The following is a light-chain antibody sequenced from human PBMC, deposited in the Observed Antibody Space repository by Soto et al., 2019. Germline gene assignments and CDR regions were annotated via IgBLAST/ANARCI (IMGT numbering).Light chain of an antibody. J-gene: IGKJ5*01. V-gene: IGKV3-11*01. CDR1: QSAHNY. Sequence: EIVLTQSPATLSLSPGERATLSCRASQSAHNYLLWHQQKPGQAPRVLIYDASNRATGIPARFSGSGSGTDFTLTISSLEPEDFAVYYCQQRSNWPITFGQGTRLEIK. CDR2: DAS. CDR3: QQRSNWPIT.